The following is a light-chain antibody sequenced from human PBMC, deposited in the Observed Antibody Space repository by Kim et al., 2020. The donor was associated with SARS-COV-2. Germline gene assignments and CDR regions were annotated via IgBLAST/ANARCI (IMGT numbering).Light chain of an antibody. CDR3: LQHNTYPIT. CDR2: GAS. Sequence: ASVGDTATITGRASQDIRNDLGWYQQNRGRAPKRLIYGASSLQSGVPSRFSGSGSGTEFTLTISSLQPEDFATYFCLQHNTYPITFGQGTRLEIK. CDR1: QDIRND. V-gene: IGKV1-17*01. J-gene: IGKJ5*01.